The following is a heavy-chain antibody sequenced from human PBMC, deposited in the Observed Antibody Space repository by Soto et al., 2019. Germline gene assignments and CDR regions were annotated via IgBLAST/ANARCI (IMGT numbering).Heavy chain of an antibody. D-gene: IGHD3-16*01. J-gene: IGHJ2*01. CDR2: IYRGSP. CDR3: SRDQGLGAGYFAL. V-gene: IGHV4-61*01. CDR1: GGSVSSGTYY. Sequence: QVQLQESGPGQVKPSETLFLTCTVSGGSVSSGTYYWSWIRQPAGKGLEWMGYIYRGSPNYNPSLESRATISVDPSRTQSSLMLSSVTAADTAVYYCSRDQGLGAGYFALWGRGTLVTVSS.